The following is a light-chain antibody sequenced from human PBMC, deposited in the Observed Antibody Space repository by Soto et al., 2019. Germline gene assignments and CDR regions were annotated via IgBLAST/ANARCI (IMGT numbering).Light chain of an antibody. J-gene: IGLJ1*01. CDR2: GVT. Sequence: QSALTQPASVSGSPGQSITISCTGTSSDIGGHDDVSWYQQHPGKVPKLLIYGVTDRPSGVSNRFSGSKSGNVASLTISGLQAEDVADYYCCSYTSDLTPYVFGTGTKVTVL. V-gene: IGLV2-14*03. CDR3: CSYTSDLTPYV. CDR1: SSDIGGHDD.